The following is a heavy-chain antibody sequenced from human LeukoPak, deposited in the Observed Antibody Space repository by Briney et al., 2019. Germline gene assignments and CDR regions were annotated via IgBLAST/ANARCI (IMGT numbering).Heavy chain of an antibody. CDR1: GFTFDDYA. Sequence: GGSLRLSCAASGFTFDDYAMHWVRQAPGKGLEWVSGISWNSGSIGYADSAKGRFTISRDNAKNSLYLQMNSLRAEDTALYYCAKGGYGGQPNPRFDPWGQGTLVTVSS. D-gene: IGHD4-23*01. CDR2: ISWNSGSI. CDR3: AKGGYGGQPNPRFDP. J-gene: IGHJ5*02. V-gene: IGHV3-9*01.